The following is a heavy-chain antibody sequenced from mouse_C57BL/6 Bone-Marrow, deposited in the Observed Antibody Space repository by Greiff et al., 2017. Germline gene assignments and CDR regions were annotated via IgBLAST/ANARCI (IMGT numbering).Heavy chain of an antibody. V-gene: IGHV1-47*01. J-gene: IGHJ1*03. D-gene: IGHD2-4*01. CDR2: FHPYNDDT. CDR3: AILYYDYDEKYFDV. Sequence: VKLMESGAELVKPGASVKMSCKASGYTFTTYPIEWMKQNHGKSLEWIGNFHPYNDDTKYNEKFKGKATLTVEKSSSTVYLELSRLTSDDSAVYYCAILYYDYDEKYFDVWGTGTTVTVSS. CDR1: GYTFTTYP.